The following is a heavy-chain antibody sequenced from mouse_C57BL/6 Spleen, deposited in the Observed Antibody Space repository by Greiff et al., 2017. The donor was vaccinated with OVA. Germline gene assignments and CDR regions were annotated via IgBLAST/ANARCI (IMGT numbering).Heavy chain of an antibody. Sequence: VQLQQSGPELVEPGASVKISCKASGYTFTDYYMNWVKQSHGKSLEWIGDINPNNGGTSYNQKFKGKATLTVDKSSSTAYMELRSLTSEDSAVYYCARSGQYYFDYWGQGTTLTVSS. V-gene: IGHV1-26*01. CDR1: GYTFTDYY. J-gene: IGHJ2*01. CDR3: ARSGQYYFDY. CDR2: INPNNGGT.